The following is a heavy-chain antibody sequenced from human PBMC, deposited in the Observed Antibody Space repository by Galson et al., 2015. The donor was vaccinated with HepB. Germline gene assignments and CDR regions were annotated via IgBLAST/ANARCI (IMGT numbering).Heavy chain of an antibody. Sequence: SVKVSCKASGYTFTSYGISWVRQAPGQGLEWMGWINTYNGNTNFAQKLQGRVTMTTDTSTSTAYMELRSLRSDDTAVYFCARDGSGNWGDYGGQGTLVTVSS. J-gene: IGHJ4*02. CDR2: INTYNGNT. CDR3: ARDGSGNWGDY. D-gene: IGHD3-10*01. V-gene: IGHV1-18*04. CDR1: GYTFTSYG.